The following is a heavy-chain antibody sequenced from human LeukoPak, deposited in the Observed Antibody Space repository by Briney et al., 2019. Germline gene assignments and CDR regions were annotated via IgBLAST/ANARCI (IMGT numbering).Heavy chain of an antibody. J-gene: IGHJ2*01. CDR1: SGSISTYY. V-gene: IGHV4-39*07. Sequence: PSETLSLTCSVSSGSISTYYWGWIRQPPGKGLEWIGSIYYSGSTYYNPSLKSRVTISVDTSKNQFSLKLSSVTAADTAVYYCARRFGRRYYCDSSGPYFDLWGRGTLVTVSS. CDR2: IYYSGST. D-gene: IGHD3-22*01. CDR3: ARRFGRRYYCDSSGPYFDL.